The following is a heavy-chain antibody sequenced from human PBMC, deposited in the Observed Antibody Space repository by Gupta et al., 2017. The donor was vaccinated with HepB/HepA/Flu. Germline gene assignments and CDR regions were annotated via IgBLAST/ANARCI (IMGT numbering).Heavy chain of an antibody. CDR2: ISGSGDNT. D-gene: IGHD7-27*01. Sequence: EWVSEISGSGDNTYYADSVKGRFTISRDNSKNTLYLQMHSLRAEDTALYFCAKDLTGTYGDYFDYWGQGTLVTVSS. J-gene: IGHJ4*02. V-gene: IGHV3-23*01. CDR3: AKDLTGTYGDYFDY.